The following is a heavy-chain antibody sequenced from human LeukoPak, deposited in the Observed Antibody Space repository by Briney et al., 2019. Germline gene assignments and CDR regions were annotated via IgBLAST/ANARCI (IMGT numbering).Heavy chain of an antibody. V-gene: IGHV4-39*07. J-gene: IGHJ5*02. CDR2: IYYSGST. D-gene: IGHD3-10*01. CDR3: ARDTRGNWFDP. CDR1: GDSISTSSYY. Sequence: TSETLSLTCSVSGDSISTSSYYWGWIRQPPGKGLEWIGSIYYSGSTYYNPSLKSRVTISVDTSKNQFSLKLSSVTAADTAVYYCARDTRGNWFDPWGQGTLVTVSS.